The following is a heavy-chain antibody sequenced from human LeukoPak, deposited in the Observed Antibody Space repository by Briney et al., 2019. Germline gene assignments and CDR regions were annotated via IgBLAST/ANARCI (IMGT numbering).Heavy chain of an antibody. CDR3: ARRAGAYSHPYDY. CDR1: GFTFSSYW. Sequence: GGSLRLSCAASGFTFSSYWMSWVRQAPGKGLEWVANIKQDGSEKYYVDSVKGRFTISRDNAKNTLYLQMNSLRAEDTAVYYCARRAGAYSHPYDYWGQGTLVTVSS. J-gene: IGHJ4*02. CDR2: IKQDGSEK. V-gene: IGHV3-7*03. D-gene: IGHD4/OR15-4a*01.